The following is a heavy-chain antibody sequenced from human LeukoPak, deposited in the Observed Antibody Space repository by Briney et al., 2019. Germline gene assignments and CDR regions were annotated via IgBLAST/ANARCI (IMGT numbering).Heavy chain of an antibody. Sequence: SETLSLTCDVSDDSFSSHYWTWIRQPPGKGLEWIGYISYIGSTNYNPSLKSRVTISIDTSKNQFSLKLSSVTAADTAVYYCARDLVTVTKGFDIWGQGTMVSVSS. CDR3: ARDLVTVTKGFDI. D-gene: IGHD4-17*01. CDR2: ISYIGST. V-gene: IGHV4-59*11. J-gene: IGHJ3*02. CDR1: DDSFSSHY.